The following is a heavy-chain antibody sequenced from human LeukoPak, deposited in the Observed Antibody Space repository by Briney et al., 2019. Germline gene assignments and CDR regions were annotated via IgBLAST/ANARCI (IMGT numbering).Heavy chain of an antibody. J-gene: IGHJ4*02. CDR3: ARVPLVYDSSGYSY. Sequence: SQTLSLTCAVSGGSISSGGYSWSWIRQPPGKGLEWIGYIYHSGSTYYNPSLKSRVTISVDRSKNQFSLKLSSVTAADTAVYYCARVPLVYDSSGYSYWGQGTLVTVSS. V-gene: IGHV4-30-2*01. CDR1: GGSISSGGYS. D-gene: IGHD3-22*01. CDR2: IYHSGST.